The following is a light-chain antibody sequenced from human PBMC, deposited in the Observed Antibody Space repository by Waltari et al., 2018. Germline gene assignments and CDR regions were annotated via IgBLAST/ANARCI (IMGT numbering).Light chain of an antibody. CDR3: QQRHNWPLT. Sequence: EIVLTQSPATLSLSPGERATLSCRASQSVSSYLAWYQQKPGQAPRLPIYDTSNWAVGIPARFSGSGSGTDFSLSISSLEPEDFAVYYCQQRHNWPLTFGGGTKVEIK. CDR1: QSVSSY. CDR2: DTS. V-gene: IGKV3-11*01. J-gene: IGKJ4*01.